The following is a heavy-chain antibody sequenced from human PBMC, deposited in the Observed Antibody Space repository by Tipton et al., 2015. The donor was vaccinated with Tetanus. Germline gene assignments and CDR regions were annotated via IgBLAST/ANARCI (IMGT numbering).Heavy chain of an antibody. CDR1: GFPFTTYG. D-gene: IGHD2-2*01. V-gene: IGHV3-7*01. J-gene: IGHJ5*02. Sequence: GSLRLSCAASGFPFTTYGMTWVRLAPGKGLEWVANIKHDGSEKSYVDSVKGRFSVSRDNAKNSLFLQMNSLRVEDTAVYYCARGLERLYCSSTVCHPNWCGPWGQGTLVTVSS. CDR3: ARGLERLYCSSTVCHPNWCGP. CDR2: IKHDGSEK.